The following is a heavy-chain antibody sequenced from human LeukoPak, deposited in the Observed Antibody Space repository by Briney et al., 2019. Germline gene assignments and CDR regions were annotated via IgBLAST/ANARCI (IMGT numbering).Heavy chain of an antibody. CDR2: IYYSGTT. V-gene: IGHV4-59*11. J-gene: IGHJ4*02. CDR3: ARVAYKGAADY. CDR1: GGSISSHY. D-gene: IGHD2-21*01. Sequence: SETLSLTCTVSGGSISSHYWSWIRQPPGKGLEWIGYIYYSGTTNYNPSLKSRVTISVDTSKNQFSLRLSSVTAADTAVYYCARVAYKGAADYWGQGTLVTVSS.